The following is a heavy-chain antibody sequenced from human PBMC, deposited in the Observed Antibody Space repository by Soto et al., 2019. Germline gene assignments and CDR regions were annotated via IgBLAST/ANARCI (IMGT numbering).Heavy chain of an antibody. CDR3: ARGGRHYHSRGYYYYYYGMDV. Sequence: QVQLVQSGAEVKKPGASVKVSCKASGYTFTGYYMHWVRQAPGQGLEWMGWINPNSGGTNYAQKFQGWVTMTRDTSISTAYMELSSLRFDYTAVCYCARGGRHYHSRGYYYYYYGMDVCVHGTTVTVSS. J-gene: IGHJ6*02. V-gene: IGHV1-2*04. D-gene: IGHD3-22*01. CDR1: GYTFTGYY. CDR2: INPNSGGT.